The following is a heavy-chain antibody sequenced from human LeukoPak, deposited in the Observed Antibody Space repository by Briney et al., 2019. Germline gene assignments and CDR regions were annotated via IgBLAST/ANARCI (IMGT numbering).Heavy chain of an antibody. CDR3: ARVGNAPTYSSGWYAFDY. D-gene: IGHD6-19*01. Sequence: PGGSLRLSCAASRFTFSSYWMSWVRQAPGKGLEWVANIKQDGSEKYYVDSVKGRFTISRDNAKNSLYLQMNSLRAEDTAVYYCARVGNAPTYSSGWYAFDYWGQGTLVTVSS. V-gene: IGHV3-7*03. CDR2: IKQDGSEK. CDR1: RFTFSSYW. J-gene: IGHJ4*02.